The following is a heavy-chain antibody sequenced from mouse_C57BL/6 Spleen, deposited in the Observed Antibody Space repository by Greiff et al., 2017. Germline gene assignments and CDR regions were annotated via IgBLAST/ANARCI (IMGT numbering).Heavy chain of an antibody. D-gene: IGHD1-1*01. CDR2: INPSNGGT. V-gene: IGHV1-53*01. CDR3: ARSYYYGSEVFDY. Sequence: VPLQQPGTELVKPGASVKLSCTASGYTFTSYWMHLVKQRPGPGLAWIGNINPSNGGTYYNAKFKSKATLTVDKSSSTAYMHLSSLESEDSAVYYCARSYYYGSEVFDYWGQGTTLTVSS. CDR1: GYTFTSYW. J-gene: IGHJ2*01.